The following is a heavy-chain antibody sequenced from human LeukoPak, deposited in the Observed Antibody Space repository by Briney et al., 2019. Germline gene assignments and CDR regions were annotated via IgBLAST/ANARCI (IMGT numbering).Heavy chain of an antibody. CDR2: INHSGST. CDR3: ANLVGYNYNWFDP. J-gene: IGHJ5*02. D-gene: IGHD5-18*01. Sequence: SETLSLTCAVYGGSFMGYYWSWIRQPPGKGLEWIGEINHSGSTNYNPSLKSRVTISVDTSKNQFSLKLSSVTAADTAVYYCANLVGYNYNWFDPWGQGTLVTVSS. V-gene: IGHV4-34*01. CDR1: GGSFMGYY.